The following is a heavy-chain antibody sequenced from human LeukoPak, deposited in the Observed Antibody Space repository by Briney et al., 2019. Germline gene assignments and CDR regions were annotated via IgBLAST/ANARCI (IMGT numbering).Heavy chain of an antibody. V-gene: IGHV3-7*01. D-gene: IGHD6-13*01. CDR2: IKQDGSEK. CDR1: GFTFGTYW. J-gene: IGHJ4*02. CDR3: ARDPRSSWFGGLDS. Sequence: PGGSLRLSCAASGFTFGTYWMSWVRQAPGRGLEWVANIKQDGSEKDYVDSVKGRFTISRDNAKSSLYLQMNSLRVDDTAVYYCARDPRSSWFGGLDSWGQGTLVTVSS.